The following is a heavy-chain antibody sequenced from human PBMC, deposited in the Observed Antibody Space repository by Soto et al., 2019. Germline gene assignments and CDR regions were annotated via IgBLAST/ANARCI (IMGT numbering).Heavy chain of an antibody. V-gene: IGHV1-69*02. J-gene: IGHJ4*02. Sequence: QVQLVQSGAEVKRPGSSVKVSCKASGDTFAFYSINWVRQAPGLGLEWMGRINPILSMSNYAQRFQGRVTMTADKSTSTAYIVLNSLISEDTAMYYCATSYGSGYRAFDYWGQGALVTVSS. D-gene: IGHD3-10*01. CDR3: ATSYGSGYRAFDY. CDR2: INPILSMS. CDR1: GDTFAFYS.